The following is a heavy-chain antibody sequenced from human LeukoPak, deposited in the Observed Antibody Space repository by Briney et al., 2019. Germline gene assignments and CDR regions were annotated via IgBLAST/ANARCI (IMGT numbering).Heavy chain of an antibody. D-gene: IGHD3-16*01. CDR3: ARDQGSLPVWFYYYMDV. CDR1: GFTFSSYA. CDR2: ISYDGTNK. J-gene: IGHJ6*03. Sequence: GRSLRLSCVASGFTFSSYAMHWVRQAPGKGLEWLAVISYDGTNKYYADSVKGRFTISRDNSKNTPYLQMNSLRDEDTAVYYCARDQGSLPVWFYYYMDVWGSRTTVTVSS. V-gene: IGHV3-30*01.